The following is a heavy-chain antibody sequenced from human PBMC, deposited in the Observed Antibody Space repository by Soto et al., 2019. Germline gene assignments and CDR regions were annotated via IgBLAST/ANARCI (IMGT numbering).Heavy chain of an antibody. CDR1: GGSISSGDYF. V-gene: IGHV4-30-4*01. CDR2: VHHRGST. Sequence: SETLSLTCNVSGGSISSGDYFWTWIRQPPGKGLEWLGHVHHRGSTFSNPSLKRRVTVSLDTSKNQFSLKLNSVTAADTAVYYCATAPVSVAQGVSQLDFYYYGLDVWGQGTTVTVSS. J-gene: IGHJ6*02. CDR3: ATAPVSVAQGVSQLDFYYYGLDV. D-gene: IGHD2-2*01.